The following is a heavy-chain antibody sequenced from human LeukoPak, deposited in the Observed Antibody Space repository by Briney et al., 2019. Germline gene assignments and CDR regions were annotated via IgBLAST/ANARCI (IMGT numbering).Heavy chain of an antibody. CDR2: IVVGSGNT. D-gene: IGHD3-16*01. J-gene: IGHJ3*02. CDR1: GFTFTSSA. Sequence: ASVKVSCKASGFTFTSSAMQWVRQACGQRLEWIGWIVVGSGNTNYAQKFQERVTITRDMSTSTAYMELSSLRSEDTAVYHCAAVVGVFYAFDIWGQGTMVTVSS. CDR3: AAVVGVFYAFDI. V-gene: IGHV1-58*02.